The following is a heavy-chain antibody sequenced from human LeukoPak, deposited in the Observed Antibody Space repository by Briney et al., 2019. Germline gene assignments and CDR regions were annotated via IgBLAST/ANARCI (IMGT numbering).Heavy chain of an antibody. D-gene: IGHD2-15*01. CDR2: IYYSGST. CDR1: GASISSHY. J-gene: IGHJ6*02. CDR3: ATLGSCSSGCCYDYYGMGV. V-gene: IGHV4-59*11. Sequence: SETLSLTCTVTGASISSHYWSWIRQPPGKGLEWIGHIYYSGSTNYNPSLKSRVTISVDTSKNQFSLKVTSVTAADTAVYYCATLGSCSSGCCYDYYGMGVWGQGTTVTVSS.